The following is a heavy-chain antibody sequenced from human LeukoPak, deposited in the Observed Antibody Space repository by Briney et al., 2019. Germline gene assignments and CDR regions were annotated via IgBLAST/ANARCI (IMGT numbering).Heavy chain of an antibody. J-gene: IGHJ4*02. CDR2: ISAYNGNT. D-gene: IGHD3-3*01. CDR1: GYTFTSYD. CDR3: ARDPITIFGVVIIGLDY. Sequence: GASVKVSCKASGYTFTSYDINWVRQAPGQGLEWMGWISAYNGNTNYAQKLQGRVTMTTDTSTSTAYMELRSLRSDDTAVYYCARDPITIFGVVIIGLDYWGQGTLVTVSS. V-gene: IGHV1-18*01.